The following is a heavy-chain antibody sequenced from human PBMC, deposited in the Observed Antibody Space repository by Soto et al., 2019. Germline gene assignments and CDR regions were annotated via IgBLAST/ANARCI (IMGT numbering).Heavy chain of an antibody. D-gene: IGHD4-17*01. Sequence: EVHLLESGGGLVQPGGSPRLSCAASGFTFSNYAMTWVRQAPGTGLEWVSAITAGGSGTFYADSVRGRFTISRDDSQNTLYLQMNSLRADDTAVYYCAKDWPGTSSVTSDYWGQGTLVTVSS. CDR2: ITAGGSGT. J-gene: IGHJ4*02. V-gene: IGHV3-23*01. CDR1: GFTFSNYA. CDR3: AKDWPGTSSVTSDY.